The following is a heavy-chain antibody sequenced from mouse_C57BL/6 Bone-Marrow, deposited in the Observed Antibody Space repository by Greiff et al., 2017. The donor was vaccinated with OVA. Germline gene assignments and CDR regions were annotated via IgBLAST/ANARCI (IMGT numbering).Heavy chain of an antibody. Sequence: QVQLKESGPGILQPSQTLSLTCSFSGFSLSTFGMGVGWIRQPSGKGLEWLAHIWWDDDKYYNPALKSRLTISKDTSKNQVFLKIANVDTADTATYYCARIKRRAYYRSWFAYWGQGTLVTVSA. J-gene: IGHJ3*01. CDR1: GFSLSTFGMG. V-gene: IGHV8-8*01. CDR3: ARIKRRAYYRSWFAY. CDR2: IWWDDDK. D-gene: IGHD2-14*01.